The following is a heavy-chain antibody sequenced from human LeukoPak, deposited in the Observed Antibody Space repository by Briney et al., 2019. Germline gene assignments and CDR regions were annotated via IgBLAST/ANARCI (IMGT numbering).Heavy chain of an antibody. J-gene: IGHJ3*02. V-gene: IGHV3-23*01. CDR1: GLTFNSYA. CDR3: ARVAWPDAFDI. D-gene: IGHD5-24*01. CDR2: ISSSSGDT. Sequence: GGSLRLSCAASGLTFNSYAMGWVRQAPGKGLEWVSTISSSSGDTYYADSVKGRLTVSRDNSKNTLYLQMNGLRAEDTAVYYCARVAWPDAFDIWGQGTMVTVS.